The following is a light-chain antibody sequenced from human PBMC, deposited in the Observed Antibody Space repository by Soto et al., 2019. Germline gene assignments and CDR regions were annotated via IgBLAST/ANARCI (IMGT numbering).Light chain of an antibody. CDR3: QQYNNWPPLT. CDR1: QSVSSN. Sequence: EIVMTQSPATLSVSAGERVTLSCRASQSVSSNLAWYQQKPGQAPRLLIYGASTRATGIPARFSGSGYGTDFTLTISSLQSEDFAVYYCQQYNNWPPLTVGGGTKVEIK. V-gene: IGKV3D-15*01. J-gene: IGKJ4*01. CDR2: GAS.